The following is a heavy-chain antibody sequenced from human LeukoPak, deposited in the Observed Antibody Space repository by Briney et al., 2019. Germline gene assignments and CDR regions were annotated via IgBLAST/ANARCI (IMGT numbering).Heavy chain of an antibody. CDR1: GYSISSDYY. CDR3: ARDSYCGGDCAARAVDY. Sequence: SETLSLTCAVSGYSISSDYYWGWLRQPPGEGLEWTGSIYHSGSTYYNPSLKSRVTISVDTSKNQFSLKLSSVTAADTAVYYCARDSYCGGDCAARAVDYWGQGTLVTVSS. J-gene: IGHJ4*02. CDR2: IYHSGST. V-gene: IGHV4-38-2*01. D-gene: IGHD2-21*02.